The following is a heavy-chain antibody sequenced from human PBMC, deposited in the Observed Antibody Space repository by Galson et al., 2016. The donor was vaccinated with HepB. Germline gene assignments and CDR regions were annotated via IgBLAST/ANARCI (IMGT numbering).Heavy chain of an antibody. J-gene: IGHJ6*04. CDR1: GFTLSSSA. CDR3: GRDYPTMTDRYPYHVDV. D-gene: IGHD4-17*01. CDR2: ITETGSFA. V-gene: IGHV3-23*01. Sequence: SLRLSCAASGFTLSSSAMTWVRQAPGRGLEWVSAITETGSFAYYADSVRGRFTLSRDTSKNTVYLQMNYLRADDTALYYCGRDYPTMTDRYPYHVDVWGEGTTVIVSS.